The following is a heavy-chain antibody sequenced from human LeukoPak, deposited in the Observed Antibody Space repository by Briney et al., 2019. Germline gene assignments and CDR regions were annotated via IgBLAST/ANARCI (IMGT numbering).Heavy chain of an antibody. CDR1: GFTFSYYA. CDR2: ISYDGSNK. V-gene: IGHV3-30-3*01. D-gene: IGHD3-10*01. J-gene: IGHJ4*02. Sequence: QSGGSLRLSCVASGFTFSYYAMHWVRQAPGKGLEWVAVISYDGSNKYYADSVKGRFTMPRDNSKNTLDLQMNSLRAEDTAVYYCAREYYGSSFGYWGQGTLVTVSS. CDR3: AREYYGSSFGY.